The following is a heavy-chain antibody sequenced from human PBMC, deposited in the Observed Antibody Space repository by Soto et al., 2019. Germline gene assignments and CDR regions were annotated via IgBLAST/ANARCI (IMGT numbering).Heavy chain of an antibody. Sequence: EVQLLESGGGLVQPGGSLRLSCAASGFTFSSYAMSWVRQAPGKGLEWVSAISGSGGSTYYADSVKGRFIISRDNSKKTLYLQMNSLRAEDTAVYYCTKGRRRITIFGVVIIGRLDYWGQGTLVTVSS. CDR1: GFTFSSYA. D-gene: IGHD3-3*01. CDR3: TKGRRRITIFGVVIIGRLDY. J-gene: IGHJ4*02. CDR2: ISGSGGST. V-gene: IGHV3-23*01.